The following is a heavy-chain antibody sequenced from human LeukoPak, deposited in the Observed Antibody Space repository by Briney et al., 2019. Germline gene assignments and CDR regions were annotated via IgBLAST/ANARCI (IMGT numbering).Heavy chain of an antibody. CDR3: ARNALYYYESSGYFDAFDV. V-gene: IGHV4-39*07. CDR2: NYYSGST. J-gene: IGHJ3*01. Sequence: SETLSLTCTVFGVSISSSTYSWGWIRQPPGKGRERPGSNYYSGSTYYNPSLKSRVTMSVDTSKNQFSQKLSSVTSADTAVYYCARNALYYYESSGYFDAFDVWGQGTMVTVSS. CDR1: GVSISSSTYS. D-gene: IGHD3-22*01.